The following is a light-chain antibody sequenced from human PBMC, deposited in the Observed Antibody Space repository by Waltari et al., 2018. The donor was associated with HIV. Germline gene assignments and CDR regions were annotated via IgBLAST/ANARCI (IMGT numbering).Light chain of an antibody. Sequence: QSPLYQPASVSGSPGQSITIPCSVVSPQIDFYNFVSWYQLRPGKAPQLIIFGVTRRPSGISSRFSGSTSGGTASLTISDLQIEDEADYFCSSFAGTGTPMFGGGTKLTVL. CDR3: SSFAGTGTPM. CDR2: GVT. CDR1: SPQIDFYNF. V-gene: IGLV2-14*01. J-gene: IGLJ3*02.